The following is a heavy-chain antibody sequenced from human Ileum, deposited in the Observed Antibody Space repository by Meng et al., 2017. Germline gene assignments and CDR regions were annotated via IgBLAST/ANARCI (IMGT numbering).Heavy chain of an antibody. J-gene: IGHJ5*02. D-gene: IGHD7-27*01. V-gene: IGHV1-2*02. CDR2: INPKTGGT. Sequence: ASVKVSCKASGYTFTAYNIEWVRQAPGQGLEWLGLINPKTGGTQYAQRFLGRVTVTRDTSINTAYLDLSGLTSDDTAVYYCARDISGDGLVHINHWGQGTLVTVSS. CDR1: GYTFTAYN. CDR3: ARDISGDGLVHINH.